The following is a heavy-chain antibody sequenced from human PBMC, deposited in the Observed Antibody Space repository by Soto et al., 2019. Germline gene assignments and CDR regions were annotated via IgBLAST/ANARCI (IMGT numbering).Heavy chain of an antibody. CDR3: ARSHCSGGSCYPHPIYFDY. CDR2: VIPIFGTA. D-gene: IGHD2-15*01. CDR1: GGTFSSYA. Sequence: SVKVSCKASGGTFSSYAISWVRQAPGQGLEWMGGVIPIFGTANYAQKFQGRVTITADESTSTAYMELSSLRSEDTAVYYCARSHCSGGSCYPHPIYFDYWGQGTLVTVPQ. J-gene: IGHJ4*02. V-gene: IGHV1-69*13.